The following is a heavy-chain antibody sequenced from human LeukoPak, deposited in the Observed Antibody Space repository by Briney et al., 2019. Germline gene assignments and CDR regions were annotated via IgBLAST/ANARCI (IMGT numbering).Heavy chain of an antibody. CDR1: GGSVSSGSYY. Sequence: SETLSLTCTVSGGSVSSGSYYWSWIRQPPGKGLEWIGYIYYSGSTYYNPSLKSRVTISVDTSKNQFSLRLSSVTAADTAVYYCARSLSTGDYGDYGGLFDYWGQGTLVTVSS. V-gene: IGHV4-61*01. CDR2: IYYSGST. D-gene: IGHD4-17*01. CDR3: ARSLSTGDYGDYGGLFDY. J-gene: IGHJ4*02.